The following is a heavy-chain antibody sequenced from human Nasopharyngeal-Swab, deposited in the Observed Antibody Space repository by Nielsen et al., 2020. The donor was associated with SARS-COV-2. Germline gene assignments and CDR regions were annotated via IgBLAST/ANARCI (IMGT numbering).Heavy chain of an antibody. CDR1: GGTFSSYA. CDR3: ARDDRITSGSLFDY. J-gene: IGHJ4*02. V-gene: IGHV1-69*04. Sequence: SVKVSCKASGGTFSSYAISWVRQAPGQGLEWMGRIIPILGIANYAQKFQGRVTITADKSTSTAYMELSSLRSEDTAVYYCARDDRITSGSLFDYWGQGTLVTVSS. D-gene: IGHD6-19*01. CDR2: IIPILGIA.